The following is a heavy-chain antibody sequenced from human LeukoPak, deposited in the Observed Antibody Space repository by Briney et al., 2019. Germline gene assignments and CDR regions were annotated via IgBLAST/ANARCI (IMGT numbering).Heavy chain of an antibody. J-gene: IGHJ4*02. V-gene: IGHV3-48*01. CDR1: GSSFSTYS. CDR3: ARDRGPLTKRPRYFDY. D-gene: IGHD3-10*01. Sequence: GPSLRPSWAAAGSSFSTYSTNSVRQPAGDRMGLVSYIISSRSTIYYADSVKGRFTIPRDNAKNSLYLQMDSLRAEDTAVYYCARDRGPLTKRPRYFDYWGQGTLVTVSS. CDR2: IISSRSTI.